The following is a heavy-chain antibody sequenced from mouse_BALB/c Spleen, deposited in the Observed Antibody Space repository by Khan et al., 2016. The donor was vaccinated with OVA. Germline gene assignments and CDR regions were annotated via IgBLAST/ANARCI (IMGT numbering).Heavy chain of an antibody. D-gene: IGHD2-14*01. V-gene: IGHV2-6-4*01. CDR3: ARAYYRYDGYYAMDY. CDR2: IWGGGGT. CDR1: GFPLSRYN. J-gene: IGHJ4*01. Sequence: QVQLQQSGPGLVAPSQSLSITCTVSGFPLSRYNIHWVRQPPGKGLEWLGMIWGGGGTDYNSPLKSRLNISKDNSKSQVFLKMNSLQTDDTAMYYCARAYYRYDGYYAMDYWGQGISVTVSS.